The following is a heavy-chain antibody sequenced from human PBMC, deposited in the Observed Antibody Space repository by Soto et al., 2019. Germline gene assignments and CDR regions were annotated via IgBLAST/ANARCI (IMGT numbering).Heavy chain of an antibody. V-gene: IGHV1-46*01. J-gene: IGHJ6*02. CDR1: GDTFTSYY. D-gene: IGHD3-10*01. Sequence: ASVKGSSKSAGDTFTSYYIHWVGQAPGQGLECMGIINPSGGSTSYAQKFQGRVTMTRDTTTSTVYMELSSLRSEDTAVYYCAREITMVRGVIITRWPDYYYYYGMDVWGPGTTVTLSS. CDR3: AREITMVRGVIITRWPDYYYYYGMDV. CDR2: INPSGGST.